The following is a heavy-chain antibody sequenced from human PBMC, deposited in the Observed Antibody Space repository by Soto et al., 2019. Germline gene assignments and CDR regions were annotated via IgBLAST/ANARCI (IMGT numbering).Heavy chain of an antibody. Sequence: QVQLQESGPGLVKPSQTLSLTCTVSGGSISSGGYYWSWIRQHPGKGLEWIGYIYYSGSTYYNPSRKSRDTISVDTSKLQFSRKLSSVTAADTAVYYCARIMVWGVILFDYWGQGTLVTVSS. J-gene: IGHJ4*02. CDR3: ARIMVWGVILFDY. CDR2: IYYSGST. CDR1: GGSISSGGYY. V-gene: IGHV4-31*03. D-gene: IGHD3-10*01.